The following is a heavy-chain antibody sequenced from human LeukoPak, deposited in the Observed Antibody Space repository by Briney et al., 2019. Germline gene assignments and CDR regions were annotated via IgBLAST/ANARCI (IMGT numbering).Heavy chain of an antibody. V-gene: IGHV4-38-2*01. Sequence: SETLSLTCAVSGYSIISDYYWGWFRLPPGKGLEWVGSINHSGSTNYNPSLKSRVTISVDTSKNQFSLKLSSVTAADTAVYYCARDDYGDFHFDYWGQGTLVTVSS. CDR3: ARDDYGDFHFDY. CDR1: GYSIISDYY. CDR2: INHSGST. D-gene: IGHD4-17*01. J-gene: IGHJ4*02.